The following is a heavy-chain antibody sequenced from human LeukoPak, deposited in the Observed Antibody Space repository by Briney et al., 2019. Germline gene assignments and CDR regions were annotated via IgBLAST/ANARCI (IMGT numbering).Heavy chain of an antibody. CDR3: ARSLSGDF. CDR2: INPNSGDT. CDR1: GYTFTGYY. V-gene: IGHV1-2*02. J-gene: IGHJ4*02. Sequence: ASVKVSCKASGYTFTGYYMHWVRQAPGQGLEWMGWINPNSGDTNYAQNFQGRVTMTRDTSISTAYMELKSLTSDDTAVYYCARSLSGDFWGQGTLVTVSS. D-gene: IGHD3-10*01.